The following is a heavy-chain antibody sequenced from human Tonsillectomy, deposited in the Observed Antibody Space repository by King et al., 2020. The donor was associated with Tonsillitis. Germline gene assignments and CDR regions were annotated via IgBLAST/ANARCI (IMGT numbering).Heavy chain of an antibody. CDR2: IYYSGST. J-gene: IGHJ5*02. CDR3: AREYFATGFAGGGYDGFDP. D-gene: IGHD3-16*01. Sequence: VQLQESGPGLVKPSETLSLTCTVSGGSVSSGSYYWSWIRQPPGKGLEWIGYIYYSGSTNYNPSLKSRVTISVDTSKNQFSLKLSSVTAADTAVYYCAREYFATGFAGGGYDGFDPWGQGTLVTVSS. V-gene: IGHV4-61*01. CDR1: GGSVSSGSYY.